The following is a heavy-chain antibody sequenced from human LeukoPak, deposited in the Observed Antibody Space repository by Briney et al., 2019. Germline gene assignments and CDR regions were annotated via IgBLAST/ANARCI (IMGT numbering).Heavy chain of an antibody. CDR2: ISGNNGNT. D-gene: IGHD3-22*01. J-gene: IGHJ3*02. CDR1: GYTFTSYG. V-gene: IGHV1-18*01. Sequence: ASVKVSCKASGYTFTSYGISWVRQAPGQGLEWMGWISGNNGNTNYAQHLQGRVTMTTDTSTSTAYMELRSLRSDDTAVYYCARDVFYTYYYDSSGLGDAFEIWGRGTMVTVSS. CDR3: ARDVFYTYYYDSSGLGDAFEI.